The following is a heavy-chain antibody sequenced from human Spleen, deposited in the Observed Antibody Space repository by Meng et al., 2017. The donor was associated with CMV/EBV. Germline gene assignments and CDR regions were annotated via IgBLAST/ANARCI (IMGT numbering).Heavy chain of an antibody. Sequence: GGSLRLSCGASGFTFDDYAMHWVRQAPGKGLEWVSGISWNSGNIGYADSVKGRFTISRDNAKNSLYLQMNSLRAEDTALYYCAKDIGYSYVFDYWGQGTLVTVSS. D-gene: IGHD5-18*01. CDR3: AKDIGYSYVFDY. V-gene: IGHV3-9*01. J-gene: IGHJ4*02. CDR1: GFTFDDYA. CDR2: ISWNSGNI.